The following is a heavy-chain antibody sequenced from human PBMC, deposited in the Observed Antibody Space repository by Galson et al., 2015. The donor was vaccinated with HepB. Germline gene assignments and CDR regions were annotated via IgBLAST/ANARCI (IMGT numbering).Heavy chain of an antibody. Sequence: SLRLSCAASGFIFNSYAMTWVRQAPGKGLEWVAFISYDGSNKYYADPLKGRVTISRDNSKNTLYLQMNSLRPEDTAVYYCAREPYSSGWWERGRYFDYWGQGALVTVSS. D-gene: IGHD6-19*01. CDR2: ISYDGSNK. CDR1: GFIFNSYA. J-gene: IGHJ4*02. CDR3: AREPYSSGWWERGRYFDY. V-gene: IGHV3-30-3*01.